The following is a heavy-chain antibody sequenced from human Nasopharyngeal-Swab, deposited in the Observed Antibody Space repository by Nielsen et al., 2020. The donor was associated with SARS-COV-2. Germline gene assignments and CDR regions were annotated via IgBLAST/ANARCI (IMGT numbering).Heavy chain of an antibody. J-gene: IGHJ4*02. CDR3: ARDRSSSTSFFDY. Sequence: GESLKISCAASGFTFSSYGMHWVRQAPGKGLEWVAVISYDGSNKYYADSVKGRFTISRDNSKNTLYLQMNSLRAEDTAVYYCARDRSSSTSFFDYWGQGTLVTVSS. CDR2: ISYDGSNK. CDR1: GFTFSSYG. D-gene: IGHD2-2*01. V-gene: IGHV3-33*05.